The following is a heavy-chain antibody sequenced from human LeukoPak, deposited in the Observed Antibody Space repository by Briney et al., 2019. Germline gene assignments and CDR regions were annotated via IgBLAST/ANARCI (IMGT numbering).Heavy chain of an antibody. J-gene: IGHJ5*02. CDR2: FDPEDGET. D-gene: IGHD3-9*01. CDR1: GYTLTELS. Sequence: EASVKVSCKVSGYTLTELSMHWVRQAPGKGLEWMGGFDPEDGETIYAQKFQGRVTMTEDTSTDTAYMELSSLRSEDTAVYYCATVWLSLESPGWFDPWGQGTLVTVSS. V-gene: IGHV1-24*01. CDR3: ATVWLSLESPGWFDP.